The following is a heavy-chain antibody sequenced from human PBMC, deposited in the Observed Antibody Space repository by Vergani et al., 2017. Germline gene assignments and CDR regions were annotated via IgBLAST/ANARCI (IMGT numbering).Heavy chain of an antibody. Sequence: QVQLQESGPGLVKPSQTLSLTCTVSGGSISSGDYYWSLIRQPPGKGLEWIGYIYYSGSTYYNPSLKSRVTISVDTSKNQFSLKLSSVTAADTAVYYCARGITMIVVVTSEGSWFDPWGQGTLVTVSS. CDR2: IYYSGST. CDR1: GGSISSGDYY. D-gene: IGHD3-22*01. CDR3: ARGITMIVVVTSEGSWFDP. J-gene: IGHJ5*02. V-gene: IGHV4-30-4*01.